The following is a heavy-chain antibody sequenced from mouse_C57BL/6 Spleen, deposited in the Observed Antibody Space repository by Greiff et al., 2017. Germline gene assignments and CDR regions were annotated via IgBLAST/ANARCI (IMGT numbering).Heavy chain of an antibody. CDR1: GFTFSSYA. D-gene: IGHD2-4*01. CDR2: ISDGGSYT. CDR3: ARYKDYDYEGFAY. Sequence: EVKVVESGGGLVKPGGSLKLSCAASGFTFSSYAMSWVRQTPEKRLEWVATISDGGSYTYYPDNVKGRFTISRDNAKNNLYLQMSHLNSEDTAMYYCARYKDYDYEGFAYWGQGTLVTVSA. V-gene: IGHV5-4*03. J-gene: IGHJ3*01.